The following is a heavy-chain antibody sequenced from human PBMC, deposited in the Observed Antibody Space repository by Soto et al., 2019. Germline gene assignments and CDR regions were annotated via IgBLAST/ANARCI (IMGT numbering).Heavy chain of an antibody. CDR1: GDSVSSNSAA. V-gene: IGHV6-1*01. J-gene: IGHJ6*02. D-gene: IGHD1-20*01. CDR3: ARVLITNISGRSTYYYYGMDV. Sequence: SETLSLTCAISGDSVSSNSAAWNWIRQSPSRGLEWLGRTYYRSRWYNDYAVSVKSRITVNPDTSKNQFSLHLNSVTPEDTAVYYCARVLITNISGRSTYYYYGMDVWGQGTTVTVSS. CDR2: TYYRSRWYN.